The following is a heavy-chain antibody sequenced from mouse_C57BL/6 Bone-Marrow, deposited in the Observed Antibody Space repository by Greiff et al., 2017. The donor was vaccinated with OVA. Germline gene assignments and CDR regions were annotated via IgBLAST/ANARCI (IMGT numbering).Heavy chain of an antibody. CDR3: ARGWGYYFDY. CDR1: GYTFTSYW. Sequence: VQLQQPGAELVKPGASVKMSCTASGYTFTSYWITWVKPRPGQGLEWVGDIYPGSGSTNYNEKFKSKATLTVDTSSSTAYMQLSSLTSEDSAVYYCARGWGYYFDYWGQGTTLTVSS. J-gene: IGHJ2*01. CDR2: IYPGSGST. V-gene: IGHV1-55*01.